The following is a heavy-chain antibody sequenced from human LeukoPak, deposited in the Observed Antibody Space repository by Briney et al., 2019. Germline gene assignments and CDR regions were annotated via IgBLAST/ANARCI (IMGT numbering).Heavy chain of an antibody. CDR2: INPNSGAR. CDR1: GFTLTSYY. V-gene: IGHV1-2*02. Sequence: ASVKVSCTASGFTLTSYYIHWVRQAPGQGLEWMGWINPNSGARNSAQKFQGRVTMTRDTSISTPYMELSSLRYDDTAVCYCARGDHSETYTRPVEYYDYWGQGTLVTVSS. J-gene: IGHJ4*02. D-gene: IGHD4-11*01. CDR3: ARGDHSETYTRPVEYYDY.